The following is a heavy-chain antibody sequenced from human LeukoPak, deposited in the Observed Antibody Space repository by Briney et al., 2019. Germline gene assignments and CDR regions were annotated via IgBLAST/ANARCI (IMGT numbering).Heavy chain of an antibody. Sequence: GGSLRLSCAASGFTFSSYGMHWVRQAPGKGLEWVSAIWSNSSNIYYADSVKGRFTISRDNAKNSLYLQMNSLRAEDTAVYYCASLVGSGNYWGQGTLVTVSS. J-gene: IGHJ4*02. D-gene: IGHD1-26*01. V-gene: IGHV3-21*01. CDR3: ASLVGSGNY. CDR1: GFTFSSYG. CDR2: IWSNSSNI.